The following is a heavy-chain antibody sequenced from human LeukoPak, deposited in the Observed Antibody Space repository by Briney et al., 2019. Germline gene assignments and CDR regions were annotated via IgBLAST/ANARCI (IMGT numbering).Heavy chain of an antibody. CDR2: IIPILGIA. V-gene: IGHV1-69*04. J-gene: IGHJ4*02. CDR1: GGTFSSYA. Sequence: SVKVSCKASGGTFSSYAISWVRQAPGQGLEWMGRIIPILGIANYAQKFQGRVTITADKSTGTAYMELSSLRSEDTAVYYCARDEDSSVVVVAATPTLGYWGQGTLVTVSS. D-gene: IGHD2-15*01. CDR3: ARDEDSSVVVVAATPTLGY.